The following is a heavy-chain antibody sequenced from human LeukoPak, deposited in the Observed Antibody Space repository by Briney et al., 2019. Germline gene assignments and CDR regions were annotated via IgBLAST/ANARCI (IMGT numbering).Heavy chain of an antibody. CDR1: GFTFSAYA. V-gene: IGHV3-23*01. D-gene: IGHD3-22*01. J-gene: IGHJ4*02. CDR2: ISGSGGST. CDR3: AKGALYYYDSSGYFDY. Sequence: GGSLRLSCAASGFTFSAYAMSWVRRAPGKGLEWVSGISGSGGSTYYADSVKGRFTISRDNSKNTLYLQMNSLRAEDTAVYYCAKGALYYYDSSGYFDYWGQGTLVTVSS.